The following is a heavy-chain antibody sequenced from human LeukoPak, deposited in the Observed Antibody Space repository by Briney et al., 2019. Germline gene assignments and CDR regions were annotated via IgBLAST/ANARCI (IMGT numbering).Heavy chain of an antibody. V-gene: IGHV3-30*03. CDR2: ISYDGSNK. D-gene: IGHD3-22*01. J-gene: IGHJ4*02. CDR3: ASFYLKNYYDSSGYQQSDY. CDR1: GFTFSSYG. Sequence: PGRSLRLSCAASGFTFSSYGMHWVREAPGKGLEWVAVISYDGSNKYYADSVKGRFTISRDNAKNSLYLQMNSLRAEDTAVYYCASFYLKNYYDSSGYQQSDYWGQGTLVTVSS.